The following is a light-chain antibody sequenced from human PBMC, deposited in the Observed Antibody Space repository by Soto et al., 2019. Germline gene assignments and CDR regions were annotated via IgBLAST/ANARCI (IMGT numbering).Light chain of an antibody. J-gene: IGKJ3*01. CDR1: QSISSY. CDR2: AAS. V-gene: IGKV1-39*01. Sequence: DIQRTQSPSSLSASVGDRVTITCRASQSISSYLNWYQRKPGKAPKLLIYAASSLQSGVQSRFSGSGSGTYFTLTISSLQPEDFATYYCHQSDSTPFTFGPGTKVDIK. CDR3: HQSDSTPFT.